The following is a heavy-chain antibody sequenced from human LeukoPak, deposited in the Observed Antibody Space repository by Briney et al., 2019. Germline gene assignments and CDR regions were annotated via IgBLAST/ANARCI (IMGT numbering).Heavy chain of an antibody. CDR3: ARGVDYYDSSGYRHYYFDS. CDR1: GFTFSSYA. D-gene: IGHD3-22*01. Sequence: GGSLRLSCAASGFTFSSYAMHWVRQAPGQGLEWVAVISYDGSNKYYADSVKGRFTISRDDSKNTLYLQMNSLRAEDTAVYYCARGVDYYDSSGYRHYYFDSWGQGTLVTVSS. CDR2: ISYDGSNK. V-gene: IGHV3-30-3*01. J-gene: IGHJ4*02.